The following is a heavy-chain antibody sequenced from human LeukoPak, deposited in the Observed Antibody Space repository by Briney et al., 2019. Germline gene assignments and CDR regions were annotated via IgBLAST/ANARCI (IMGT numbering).Heavy chain of an antibody. Sequence: GASVTVSCKASGGTFTCYAISRVREAPGPGRACMGWMNPKSGNTGFAQKFQGRVTITRNTSISTAYMALSSLRSEDTAVYYCARTRYCSSTSCPSYYYYYMDVWGKGTTVTVSS. J-gene: IGHJ6*03. V-gene: IGHV1-8*03. CDR1: GGTFTCYA. D-gene: IGHD2-2*01. CDR3: ARTRYCSSTSCPSYYYYYMDV. CDR2: MNPKSGNT.